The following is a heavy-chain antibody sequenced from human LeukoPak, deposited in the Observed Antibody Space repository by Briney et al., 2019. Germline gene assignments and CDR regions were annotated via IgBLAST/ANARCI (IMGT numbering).Heavy chain of an antibody. CDR2: IYYSGST. CDR3: ARLIAAAGFDAFDI. J-gene: IGHJ3*02. Sequence: SETLSLTCTVSGGSISSYYWSWIRQPPGKGLEWIGYIYYSGSTNYNPSLKSRVTISVDTSKNQFSLKLSSVTAADTAVYYCARLIAAAGFDAFDIWGQGTMVTVSS. CDR1: GGSISSYY. V-gene: IGHV4-59*01. D-gene: IGHD6-13*01.